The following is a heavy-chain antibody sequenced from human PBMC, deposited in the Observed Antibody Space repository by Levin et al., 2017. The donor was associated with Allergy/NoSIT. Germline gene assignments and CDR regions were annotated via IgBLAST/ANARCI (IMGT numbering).Heavy chain of an antibody. CDR2: IYWDDDK. V-gene: IGHV2-5*02. J-gene: IGHJ3*02. D-gene: IGHD6-13*01. Sequence: KASGPTLVKPTQTLTLTCTFSGFSLSTSGVGVGWIRQPPGKALEWLALIYWDDDKRYSPSLKSRLTITKDTSKNQVVLTMTNMDPVDTATYYCAYNQQQLVHDAFDIWGQGTMVTVSS. CDR3: AYNQQQLVHDAFDI. CDR1: GFSLSTSGVG.